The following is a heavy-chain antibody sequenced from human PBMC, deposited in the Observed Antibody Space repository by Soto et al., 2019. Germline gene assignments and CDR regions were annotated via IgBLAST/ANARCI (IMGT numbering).Heavy chain of an antibody. V-gene: IGHV1-69*01. CDR1: GGTFSSYA. J-gene: IGHJ4*02. CDR2: IIPIFGTA. Sequence: QVQLVQSGAEVKKPGSSVKVSCMASGGTFSSYAISWVRQAPGQGLEWMGGIIPIFGTANYAQKCQGRVTITGDESTSTAYMELSSLRSEDTAVYYCARNNYSDSSGYYQYYFDYWGQGTLVTVSS. D-gene: IGHD3-22*01. CDR3: ARNNYSDSSGYYQYYFDY.